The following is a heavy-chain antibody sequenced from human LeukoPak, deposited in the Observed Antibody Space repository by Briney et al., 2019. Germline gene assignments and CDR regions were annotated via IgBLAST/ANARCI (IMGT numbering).Heavy chain of an antibody. V-gene: IGHV4-39*07. J-gene: IGHJ4*02. Sequence: SETLSLTCTVSSGSISTSNYYWGWVRQPPGKALEWIGNIFYTGSTYYSPSLKSRVTISVDTSKNQFSLKLSSVTAADTAVYYCARGSGSGSYYNLRPGLFYWGQGTLVTVSS. CDR2: IFYTGST. CDR1: SGSISTSNYY. CDR3: ARGSGSGSYYNLRPGLFY. D-gene: IGHD3-10*01.